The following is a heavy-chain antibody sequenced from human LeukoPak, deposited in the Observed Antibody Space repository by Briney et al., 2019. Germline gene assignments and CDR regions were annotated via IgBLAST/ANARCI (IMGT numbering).Heavy chain of an antibody. CDR1: GGSISSGDYY. Sequence: SQTLFLTCTVSGGSISSGDYYWSWIRQPPGKGLEWIGYIYYSGSTYYNPSLKSRVTISVDTSKNQFSLKLSSVTAADTAVYYCARSSILAWFDPWGQGTLVTVSS. CDR2: IYYSGST. CDR3: ARSSILAWFDP. D-gene: IGHD3-3*02. V-gene: IGHV4-30-4*01. J-gene: IGHJ5*02.